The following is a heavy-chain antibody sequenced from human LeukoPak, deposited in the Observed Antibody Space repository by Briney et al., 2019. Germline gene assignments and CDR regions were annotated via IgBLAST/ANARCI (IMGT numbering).Heavy chain of an antibody. Sequence: GGSLRLSCAASGFTFSSYDMHWVRQATGKGLEWVSAIGTAGDTYYPDSVKGRFTISRDNSKNTLYLQMNSLRAEDTAVYYCAKDLNFIDYWGQGTLVTVSS. CDR2: IGTAGDT. J-gene: IGHJ4*02. D-gene: IGHD1-7*01. V-gene: IGHV3-13*01. CDR3: AKDLNFIDY. CDR1: GFTFSSYD.